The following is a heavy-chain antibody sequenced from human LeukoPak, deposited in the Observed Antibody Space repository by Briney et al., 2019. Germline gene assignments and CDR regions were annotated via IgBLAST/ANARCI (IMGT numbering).Heavy chain of an antibody. V-gene: IGHV4-59*01. D-gene: IGHD3-22*01. J-gene: IGHJ6*03. CDR3: ARASSRWLPPPYYMDV. CDR1: GGSISSYY. Sequence: PSETLSLTCTVSGGSISSYYWSWIRQPPGKGLEWIGYIYYSGSTNYNPSLKSRVTISVDTSKNQFSLKLSSVTAADTAVYYCARASSRWLPPPYYMDVWGKGTTVTVSS. CDR2: IYYSGST.